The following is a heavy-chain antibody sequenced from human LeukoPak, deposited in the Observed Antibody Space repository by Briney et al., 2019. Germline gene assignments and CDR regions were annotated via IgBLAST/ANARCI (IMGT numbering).Heavy chain of an antibody. V-gene: IGHV1-69*10. Sequence: SVKVSCKASGCTFSSYAISWVRRAPGQGLEWMGGIIPIFGIANYAQKFQGRVTITADKSTSTAYMELSSLRSEDTAVYYCARDYYDKRIYYYYGMDVWGQGTTVTVSS. D-gene: IGHD3-22*01. J-gene: IGHJ6*02. CDR2: IIPIFGIA. CDR1: GCTFSSYA. CDR3: ARDYYDKRIYYYYGMDV.